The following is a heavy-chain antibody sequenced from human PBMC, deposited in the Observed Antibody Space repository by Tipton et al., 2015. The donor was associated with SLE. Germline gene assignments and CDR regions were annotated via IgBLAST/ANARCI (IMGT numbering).Heavy chain of an antibody. CDR1: GHLISSGYY. J-gene: IGHJ3*02. Sequence: TLSLTCAVSGHLISSGYYWGWIRQTPGKGLEWIGSIYHSGHDYYNPSLQSRVTISVDTSNNHFSLKLSSVTAAATAVYYCARGTSDAFDIWGQGTMVTVSS. CDR3: ARGTSDAFDI. CDR2: IYHSGHD. D-gene: IGHD1-7*01. V-gene: IGHV4-38-2*01.